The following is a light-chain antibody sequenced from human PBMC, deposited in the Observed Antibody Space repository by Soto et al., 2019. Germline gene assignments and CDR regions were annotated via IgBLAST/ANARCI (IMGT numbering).Light chain of an antibody. CDR2: DAS. CDR3: QQYENLPT. V-gene: IGKV1-33*01. CDR1: QNINNY. Sequence: DIHMSQSASSLSSSLGDRVTITCQASQNINNYLNWYQQKPGRAPKLLIYDASKLEAGVPSRFRGSGSGTDFTFTISRLQPEDIATYYCQQYENLPTFGQGTRLEI. J-gene: IGKJ5*01.